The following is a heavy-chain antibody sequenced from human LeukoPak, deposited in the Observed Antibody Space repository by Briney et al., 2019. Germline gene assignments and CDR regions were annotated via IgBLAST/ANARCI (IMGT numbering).Heavy chain of an antibody. CDR1: GFTFSNAW. Sequence: PGGSLRLSCAASGFTFSNAWMSWVRQAPGKGLEWVGRIKSKTDGGTTDYAAPVKGRFTISRDDSKNTLYLQMNSLKTEDTAVYYCARKLGGAQCGGDCFFDHWGQGTRVGVSS. CDR2: IKSKTDGGTT. CDR3: ARKLGGAQCGGDCFFDH. D-gene: IGHD2-21*02. J-gene: IGHJ4*02. V-gene: IGHV3-15*01.